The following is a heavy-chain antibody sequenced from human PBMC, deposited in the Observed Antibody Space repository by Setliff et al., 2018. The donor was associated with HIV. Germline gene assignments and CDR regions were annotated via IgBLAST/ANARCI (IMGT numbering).Heavy chain of an antibody. D-gene: IGHD1-26*01. J-gene: IGHJ3*02. CDR1: GGSISSGIYY. V-gene: IGHV4-61*09. CDR2: IYTSGST. Sequence: LSLTCTVSGGSISSGIYYWSWIRQPAGQGLEWIGHIYTSGSTNYSPSVKSRVTISVDTSKNQFSLRLNSVTAADTAVYYRARASVGATGLYAFEIWGQGTMVTVSS. CDR3: ARASVGATGLYAFEI.